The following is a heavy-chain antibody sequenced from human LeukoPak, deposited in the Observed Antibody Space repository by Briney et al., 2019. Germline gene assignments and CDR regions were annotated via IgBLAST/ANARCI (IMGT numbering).Heavy chain of an antibody. D-gene: IGHD3-16*02. V-gene: IGHV1-2*02. CDR2: INPNSGGT. CDR1: GYTFTDYY. J-gene: IGHJ3*02. CDR3: ARVFVKRDAFDI. Sequence: ASVKVSCKASGYTFTDYYIHWVRQAPGQGPEWMGWINPNSGGTNYAQKFQGRVTMTRDTSISTAYMGLSRLRSDDTAVYYCARVFVKRDAFDIWGQGTMVTVSS.